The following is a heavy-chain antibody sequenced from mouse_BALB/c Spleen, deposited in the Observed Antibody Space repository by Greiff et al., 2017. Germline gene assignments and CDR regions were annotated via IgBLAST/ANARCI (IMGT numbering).Heavy chain of an antibody. V-gene: IGHV14-3*02. CDR1: GFNIKDTY. CDR3: ASFYYRYGY. D-gene: IGHD2-14*01. Sequence: EVQRVESGAELVKPGASVKLSCTASGFNIKDTYMHWVKQRPEQGLEWIGRIDPANGNTKYDPKFQGKATITADTSSNTAYLQLSSLTSEDTAVYYCASFYYRYGYWGQGTLVTVSA. J-gene: IGHJ3*01. CDR2: IDPANGNT.